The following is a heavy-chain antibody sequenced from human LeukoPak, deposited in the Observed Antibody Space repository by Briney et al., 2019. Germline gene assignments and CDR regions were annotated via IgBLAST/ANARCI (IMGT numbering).Heavy chain of an antibody. V-gene: IGHV4-38-2*02. Sequence: SETLSLTCTVSGYSISSGYYWGWIRQPPGKGLEWIGSIYHSGSTYYNPSLKGRVTISVDTSKNQFSLKLSSVTAADTAVYYCARTLYYYDSSGYSNYYYYMDVWGKGTTVTVSS. CDR2: IYHSGST. D-gene: IGHD3-22*01. CDR3: ARTLYYYDSSGYSNYYYYMDV. CDR1: GYSISSGYY. J-gene: IGHJ6*03.